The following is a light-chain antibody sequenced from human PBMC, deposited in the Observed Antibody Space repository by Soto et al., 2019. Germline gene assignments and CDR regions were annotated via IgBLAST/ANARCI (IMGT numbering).Light chain of an antibody. CDR2: AAT. V-gene: IGKV1-16*01. Sequence: IQMTQSPSSLSASVGDRVTITCRASHPININLVWFQQKPVKAPNSLIYAATNLQSGVPSRFSGSGGGTDFSLNISSLKPEDVATYYCKHYQRYPPSFGGGTKLEIK. CDR3: KHYQRYPPS. J-gene: IGKJ4*01. CDR1: HPININ.